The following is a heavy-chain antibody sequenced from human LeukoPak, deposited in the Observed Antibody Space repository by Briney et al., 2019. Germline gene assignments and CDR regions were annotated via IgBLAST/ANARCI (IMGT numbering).Heavy chain of an antibody. D-gene: IGHD2-2*01. Sequence: PSETLSLTCAVSGGSISSSNWWSWVRQPPGKGLEWIGEIYHSGSTNYNPSLKSRVTISVDKSKNQFSLKLSSVTAADTAVYYCARVGSECQLLWDYWGQGTLVTVSS. CDR2: IYHSGST. V-gene: IGHV4-4*02. J-gene: IGHJ4*02. CDR3: ARVGSECQLLWDY. CDR1: GGSISSSNW.